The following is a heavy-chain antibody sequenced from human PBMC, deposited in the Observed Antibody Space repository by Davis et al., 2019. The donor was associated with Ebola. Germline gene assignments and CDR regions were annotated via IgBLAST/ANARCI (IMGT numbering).Heavy chain of an antibody. CDR3: ARAPRDYGDLNWFDP. J-gene: IGHJ5*02. V-gene: IGHV1-2*04. Sequence: ASVKVSCKASGYTFTGYYMHWVRQAPGQGLEWMGWINPNSGGTNYAQKFQGWVTMTRDTSISTAYMELSRLRSDDTAVYYCARAPRDYGDLNWFDPWGQGTLVTVSS. D-gene: IGHD4-17*01. CDR2: INPNSGGT. CDR1: GYTFTGYY.